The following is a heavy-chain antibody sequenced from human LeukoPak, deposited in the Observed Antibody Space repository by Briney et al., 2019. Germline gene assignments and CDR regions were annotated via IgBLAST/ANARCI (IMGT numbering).Heavy chain of an antibody. CDR3: ARDEGTGDIDH. Sequence: PSETLSLTCAVYGGSFSGYYWSWIRQPPGKGLEWIGEINHSGSTNYNPSLKSRVTISVDTSKNQCSLKLSSVTAADTAVYYCARDEGTGDIDHWGQGTLVTVS. J-gene: IGHJ4*02. CDR2: INHSGST. V-gene: IGHV4-34*01. D-gene: IGHD2-8*02. CDR1: GGSFSGYY.